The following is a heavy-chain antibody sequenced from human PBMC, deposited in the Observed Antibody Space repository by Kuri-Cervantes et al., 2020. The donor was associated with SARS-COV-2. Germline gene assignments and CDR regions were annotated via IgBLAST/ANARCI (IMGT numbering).Heavy chain of an antibody. Sequence: GESLKISCAASGFTFSSYAMHWVRQAPGKGLEWVAGISYDGSNKYYADSVKGRFTISRDNSKNTLYLQMNSLRAEDTAVYYCARGYSRGGYSGYDRNFDYWGQGTLVTVSS. J-gene: IGHJ4*02. CDR1: GFTFSSYA. D-gene: IGHD5-12*01. CDR2: ISYDGSNK. V-gene: IGHV3-30-3*01. CDR3: ARGYSRGGYSGYDRNFDY.